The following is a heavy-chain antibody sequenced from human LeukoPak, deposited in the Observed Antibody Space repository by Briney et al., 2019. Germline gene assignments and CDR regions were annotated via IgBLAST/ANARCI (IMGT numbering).Heavy chain of an antibody. V-gene: IGHV4-59*01. D-gene: IGHD3-22*01. Sequence: SETLSLTCSVSGVTIRSYYWNWIRQSPGQGLEWIGSISYSGTANYNPSLKSRVTMSMDTSRNQFSLRLSSVTAADTAVYFCARDQFKYYYDVWGQGTLVTVSS. CDR3: ARDQFKYYYDV. J-gene: IGHJ4*02. CDR2: ISYSGTA. CDR1: GVTIRSYY.